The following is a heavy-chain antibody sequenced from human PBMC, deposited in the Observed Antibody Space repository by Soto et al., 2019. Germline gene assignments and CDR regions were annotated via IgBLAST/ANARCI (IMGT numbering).Heavy chain of an antibody. CDR3: ARDAYCSSTSCYFDY. CDR2: IWYDGSNK. D-gene: IGHD2-2*01. CDR1: GFTFSSYG. J-gene: IGHJ4*02. Sequence: LRLSCAASGFTFSSYGMHWIRQAPGKGLEWVAVIWYDGSNKYYADSVKGRFTISRDNSKNTLYLQMNSLRAEDTAVYYCARDAYCSSTSCYFDYWGQGTLVTVSS. V-gene: IGHV3-33*01.